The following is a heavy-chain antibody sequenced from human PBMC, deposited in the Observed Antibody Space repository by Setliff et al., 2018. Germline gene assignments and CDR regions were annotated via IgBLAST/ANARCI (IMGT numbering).Heavy chain of an antibody. J-gene: IGHJ4*02. CDR2: IYHDGTA. D-gene: IGHD1-1*01. V-gene: IGHV4-4*02. Sequence: SETLSLTCSVSGASINSLSWWSWVRQPPGKGLEWIGEIYHDGTAKYDPSLESRAIMSVDASKNEISLKLKSVTAADTAVYYCAKGGTYRYFDFWGQGALVTVSS. CDR3: AKGGTYRYFDF. CDR1: GASINSLSW.